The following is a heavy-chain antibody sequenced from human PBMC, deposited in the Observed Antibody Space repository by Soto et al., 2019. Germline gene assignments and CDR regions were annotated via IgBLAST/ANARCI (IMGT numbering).Heavy chain of an antibody. CDR3: ARQHAGTTHYYFDY. D-gene: IGHD1-1*01. V-gene: IGHV4-39*01. CDR2: IYYSGST. J-gene: IGHJ4*02. Sequence: SETLSLTCTVSGGSISSRSYYWGWIRQPPGKGLEWIGGIYYSGSTYYNPSLKSRVTISGDTSKNPFSLKRSSVTAADTAVYYCARQHAGTTHYYFDYWGQGTLVTVSS. CDR1: GGSISSRSYY.